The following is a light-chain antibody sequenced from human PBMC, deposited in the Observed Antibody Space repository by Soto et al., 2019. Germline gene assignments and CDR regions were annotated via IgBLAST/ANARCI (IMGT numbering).Light chain of an antibody. CDR2: DTS. J-gene: IGKJ1*01. CDR1: QSVNNY. V-gene: IGKV3-11*01. CDR3: QQRSVWPWT. Sequence: EIVLTQSPATLSLSPGERAILSCRASQSVNNYLAWYQQKPGQAPRLLIYDTSDRASGIPARFSGSGSGTDFTLTISSLEPEDFAVFYCQQRSVWPWTFGQGTKVEIK.